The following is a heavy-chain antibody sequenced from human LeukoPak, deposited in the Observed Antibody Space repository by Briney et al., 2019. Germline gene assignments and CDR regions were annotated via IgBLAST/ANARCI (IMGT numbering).Heavy chain of an antibody. CDR2: INHSGST. CDR1: GGSFSGYY. V-gene: IGHV4-34*01. Sequence: PSETLSLTCAVYGGSFSGYYWSWIRQHPGKGREWIGEINHSGSTNYNPSLKSQVTISVDTSKNQFSLKLSSVTAADTAVYYCARHRRIRAFDYFDYWGQGTLVTVSS. CDR3: ARHRRIRAFDYFDY. J-gene: IGHJ4*02. D-gene: IGHD2-21*01.